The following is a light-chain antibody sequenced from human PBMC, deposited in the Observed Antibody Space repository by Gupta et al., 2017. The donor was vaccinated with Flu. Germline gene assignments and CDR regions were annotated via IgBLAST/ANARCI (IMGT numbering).Light chain of an antibody. V-gene: IGKV1-5*03. Sequence: DIQMTQSPSTLSASVGDRVTITCRASQSISSWLTWYRQKPGKAPKLLIYKASSLESGVPSRFSGSGSGTEFTLTSSSLQPDDFATYYCQQYNSYSFGGGTKVEIK. J-gene: IGKJ4*01. CDR2: KAS. CDR3: QQYNSYS. CDR1: QSISSW.